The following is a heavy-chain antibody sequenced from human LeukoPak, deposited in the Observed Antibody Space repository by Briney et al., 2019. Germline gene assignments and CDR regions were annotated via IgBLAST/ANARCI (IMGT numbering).Heavy chain of an antibody. D-gene: IGHD4-17*01. Sequence: ASVKVSCKASGSTFTSYDINWVRQATGQGLEWMGWMNPNSGNTGYAQKFQGRVTITSYTSISTAYMELSSLRSEDTDVYYCARGRSIKTTVTTERAFDIWGQGTMVTVSS. CDR3: ARGRSIKTTVTTERAFDI. V-gene: IGHV1-8*03. J-gene: IGHJ3*02. CDR2: MNPNSGNT. CDR1: GSTFTSYD.